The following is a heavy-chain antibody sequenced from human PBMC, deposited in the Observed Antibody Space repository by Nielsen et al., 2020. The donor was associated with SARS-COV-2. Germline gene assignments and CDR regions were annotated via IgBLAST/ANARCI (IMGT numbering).Heavy chain of an antibody. CDR2: IDYSGST. V-gene: IGHV4-39*01. Sequence: SETLSLTCTVSGGSISSSSYYWGWIRQPPGKGQEWIGSIDYSGSTYYNPSLKSRVTISVDTSKNQYALKLSSVTAADTAVYYCARTYYDFWSGYSYYYYGMDAWGQGTTVTVS. D-gene: IGHD3-3*01. CDR3: ARTYYDFWSGYSYYYYGMDA. CDR1: GGSISSSSYY. J-gene: IGHJ6*02.